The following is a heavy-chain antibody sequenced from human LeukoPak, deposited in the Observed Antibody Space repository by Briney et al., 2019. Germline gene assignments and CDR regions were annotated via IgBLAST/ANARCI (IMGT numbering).Heavy chain of an antibody. CDR1: GFTFSSYG. V-gene: IGHV3-30*02. Sequence: GGSLRLSCAASGFTFSSYGMHWVRQAPGKGLEWVAFIRYDGSNKYYADSVKGRFTISRDNSKNTLYLQMNSLRAEDTAVYYCARVTYGSGTYGAFDYWGQGTLVTVFS. CDR3: ARVTYGSGTYGAFDY. CDR2: IRYDGSNK. J-gene: IGHJ4*02. D-gene: IGHD3-10*01.